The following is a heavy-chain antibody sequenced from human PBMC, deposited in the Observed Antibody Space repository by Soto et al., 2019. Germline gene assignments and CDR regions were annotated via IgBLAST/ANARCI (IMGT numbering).Heavy chain of an antibody. CDR3: ARAETLDYGDNWFDP. Sequence: QVQLQESGPGLVEPSQTLSLTCTVSGGSISSGDYYWSWIRQPPGKGLEWIGYIYYSGSTYYNPSLKSRVTISVDTSKNQFSLKLSSVTAADTAVYYCARAETLDYGDNWFDPWGQGTLVTVSS. J-gene: IGHJ5*02. D-gene: IGHD4-17*01. CDR2: IYYSGST. CDR1: GGSISSGDYY. V-gene: IGHV4-30-4*01.